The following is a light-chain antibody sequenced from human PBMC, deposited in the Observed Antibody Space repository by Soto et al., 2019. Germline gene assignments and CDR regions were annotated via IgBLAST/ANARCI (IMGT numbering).Light chain of an antibody. CDR2: EVN. CDR3: NSHGGSNNFWV. J-gene: IGLJ3*02. Sequence: QSVLTQPPSASGSPGQSVTISCTGTSSDVSAYNSVSWYQQHPGEAPRLMIYEVNKRPSGVPDRFSGSKSGNMASLTVSGLQVEDESDYYCNSHGGSNNFWVFGGGTTLTVL. CDR1: SSDVSAYNS. V-gene: IGLV2-8*01.